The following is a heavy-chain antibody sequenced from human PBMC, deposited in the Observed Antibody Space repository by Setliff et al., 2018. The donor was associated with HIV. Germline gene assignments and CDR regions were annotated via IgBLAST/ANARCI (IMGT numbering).Heavy chain of an antibody. Sequence: SETLSLTCSVSGGSIGGYSWGWIRQSPGKGLEWIGRIYSSGSTNYNPSLKSRVTMSVDTSKNQISLKLSSVTAADTAMYYCARRMAAGTFDYWGQGTLVTVSS. CDR1: GGSIGGYS. CDR3: ARRMAAGTFDY. D-gene: IGHD6-13*01. V-gene: IGHV4-4*07. CDR2: IYSSGST. J-gene: IGHJ4*02.